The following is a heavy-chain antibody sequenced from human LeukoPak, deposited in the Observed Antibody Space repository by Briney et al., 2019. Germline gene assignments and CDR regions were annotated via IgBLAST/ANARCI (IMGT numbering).Heavy chain of an antibody. J-gene: IGHJ3*02. CDR1: DGSISSYY. Sequence: SKTLSLTCTVSDGSISSYYWSWIRQPPGKGLEWIGYIYYSGSTNYNPSLKSRVTISVDTSKNQFSLKLSSVTAADTAVYYCARALVVSSSWYLTSGDAFDIWGQGTMVTVSS. V-gene: IGHV4-59*01. CDR3: ARALVVSSSWYLTSGDAFDI. CDR2: IYYSGST. D-gene: IGHD6-13*01.